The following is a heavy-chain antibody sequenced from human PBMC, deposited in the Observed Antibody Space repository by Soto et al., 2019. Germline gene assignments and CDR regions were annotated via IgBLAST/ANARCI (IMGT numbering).Heavy chain of an antibody. V-gene: IGHV3-33*01. Sequence: QVQLVESGGGVVQPGRSLRLSCAASGFTFSSYGMHWVRQAPGKGLEWVAVIWYDGSNKYYADSVKGRFTISRDNSKNTLYLQMNSLRAEDTAVYYCAGQLSAYYYYGMDVWGQGTTVTVSS. CDR1: GFTFSSYG. D-gene: IGHD1-1*01. CDR3: AGQLSAYYYYGMDV. J-gene: IGHJ6*02. CDR2: IWYDGSNK.